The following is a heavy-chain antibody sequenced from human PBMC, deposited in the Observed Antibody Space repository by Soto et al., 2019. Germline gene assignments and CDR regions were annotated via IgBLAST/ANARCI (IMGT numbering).Heavy chain of an antibody. J-gene: IGHJ6*02. D-gene: IGHD2-2*02. V-gene: IGHV1-2*04. CDR2: INPNSGGT. CDR1: GYTFTGYY. Sequence: QVQLVQSGAEVKKPGASVKVSCKASGYTFTGYYMHWVRQAPGQGLEWMGWINPNSGGTNYAQKFQGWVTMTRDTSISTAYMELSRLRSDDTAVYYCARGLSVVVVPAAIRRDYYYYGMDVWGQGTTVTVSS. CDR3: ARGLSVVVVPAAIRRDYYYYGMDV.